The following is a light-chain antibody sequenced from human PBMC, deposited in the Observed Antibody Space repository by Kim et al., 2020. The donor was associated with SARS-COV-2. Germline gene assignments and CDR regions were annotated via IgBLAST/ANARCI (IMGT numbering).Light chain of an antibody. V-gene: IGKV1-39*01. CDR1: QSVSIN. J-gene: IGKJ2*03. Sequence: SAAVGDRVTITCRESQSVSINLNWYQQKPGKAPRLLIYAASSLQSGVPSRFSGSGSGTGFTLTISSLQPEDFAIYYCQQTFSTQYSFGQGTKLEI. CDR2: AAS. CDR3: QQTFSTQYS.